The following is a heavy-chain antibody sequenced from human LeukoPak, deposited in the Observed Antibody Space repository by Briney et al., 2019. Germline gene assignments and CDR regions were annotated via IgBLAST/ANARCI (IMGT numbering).Heavy chain of an antibody. CDR1: GSFSSTYY. V-gene: IGHV4-34*01. J-gene: IGHJ6*03. CDR2: INQSGST. Sequence: KASETLSPTFPVYGSFSSTYYWSWIRQPQGKGLEWIGEINQSGSTNYNPSLKTRITISVYTSKNQFTLKLSTLTAADPTAYYCARHKDYYYYDMDVWGKGTTVTISS. CDR3: ARHKDYYYYDMDV.